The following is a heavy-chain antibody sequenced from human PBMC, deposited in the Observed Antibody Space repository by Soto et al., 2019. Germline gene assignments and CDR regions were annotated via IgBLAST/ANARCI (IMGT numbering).Heavy chain of an antibody. D-gene: IGHD3-22*01. V-gene: IGHV3-23*01. J-gene: IGHJ4*02. Sequence: GGSLRLSCAASGFTFSSYAMSWVRQAPGKGLEWVSAISGSGGSTYYADSVKGRFTISRDNSKNTLYLQMNSLRAEDTAVYYCAKDLDQSSGYLGTFDYWGQGTLVTVSS. CDR1: GFTFSSYA. CDR3: AKDLDQSSGYLGTFDY. CDR2: ISGSGGST.